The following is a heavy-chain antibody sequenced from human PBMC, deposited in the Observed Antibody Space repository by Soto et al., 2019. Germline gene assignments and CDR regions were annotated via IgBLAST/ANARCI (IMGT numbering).Heavy chain of an antibody. CDR1: GGSFSGYY. J-gene: IGHJ4*02. V-gene: IGHV4-34*01. Sequence: QVQLQQWGAGLLKPSETLSLTCAVYGGSFSGYYLNWIRQPPGKGLEWIGEINHSGITNYNPSLKSRVTILVDTSKNQFSLKLSTVTAAVTAVYYCAFDLPDSGGYWGQGTLVTVSS. CDR2: INHSGIT. CDR3: AFDLPDSGGY. D-gene: IGHD3-9*01.